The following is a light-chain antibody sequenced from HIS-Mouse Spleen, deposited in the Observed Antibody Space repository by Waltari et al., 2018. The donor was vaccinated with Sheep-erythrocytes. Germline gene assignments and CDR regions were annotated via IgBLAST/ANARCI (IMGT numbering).Light chain of an antibody. Sequence: QSALTQPASVSGSPGQSITISCTGTSSDVGSYNLVSWYQQHPGKAPKLMIYEGSKLPSGVSNRCSGSKSGNTASLTISGLQAEDEADYYCCSYAGSSTPWVFGGGTKLTVL. CDR3: CSYAGSSTPWV. CDR2: EGS. V-gene: IGLV2-23*01. CDR1: SSDVGSYNL. J-gene: IGLJ3*02.